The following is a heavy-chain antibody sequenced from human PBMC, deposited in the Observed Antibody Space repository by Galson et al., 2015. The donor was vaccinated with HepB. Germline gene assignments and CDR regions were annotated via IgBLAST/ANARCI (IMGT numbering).Heavy chain of an antibody. Sequence: CAISGDSVSSDSAAWNWIRQSPSRGLEWLGRTSYRSKWYNDYAPSVKSRITINPDTSKNQFSLQLKYVTPEDTAVHFCARGGRGSSPPHSYFAYWGRGTLVTVSS. CDR3: ARGGRGSSPPHSYFAY. J-gene: IGHJ4*02. CDR2: TSYRSKWYN. V-gene: IGHV6-1*01. D-gene: IGHD1-26*01. CDR1: GDSVSSDSAA.